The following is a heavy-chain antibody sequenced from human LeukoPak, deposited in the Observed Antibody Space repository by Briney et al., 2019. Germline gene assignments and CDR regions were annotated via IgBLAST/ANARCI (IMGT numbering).Heavy chain of an antibody. CDR2: INHSGST. J-gene: IGHJ4*02. D-gene: IGHD5-18*01. V-gene: IGHV4-34*01. CDR1: GGSFSGYY. Sequence: PSETLSLTCAVYGGSFSGYYWSWIRQPPGKGLEWIGEINHSGSTNYNPSLKSRVTISVDTSKNQVSLKLSSVTAADTAVYYCARSYTAMVPFDYWGQGTLVTVSS. CDR3: ARSYTAMVPFDY.